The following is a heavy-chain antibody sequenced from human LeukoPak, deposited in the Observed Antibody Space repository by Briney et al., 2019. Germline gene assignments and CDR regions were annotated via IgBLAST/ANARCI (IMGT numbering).Heavy chain of an antibody. J-gene: IGHJ4*02. V-gene: IGHV3-9*01. CDR2: ISWNSGSI. Sequence: PGGSLRLSCAASGFTFDDYAMHWVRQAPGKGLEWVSGISWNSGSIGYADSVKGRFTISRDNAKNSLYLQMNSLRAEDTAVYYCARTYYYDSSGYYGLSSFDYWGQGTLVTVSS. D-gene: IGHD3-22*01. CDR1: GFTFDDYA. CDR3: ARTYYYDSSGYYGLSSFDY.